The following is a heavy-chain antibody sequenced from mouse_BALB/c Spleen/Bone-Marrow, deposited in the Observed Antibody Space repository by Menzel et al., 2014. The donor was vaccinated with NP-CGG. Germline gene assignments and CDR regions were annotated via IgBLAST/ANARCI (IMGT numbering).Heavy chain of an antibody. CDR2: INSNGGST. Sequence: EVMLVESGGGSVQPGGSLKLSCAASGFTFSSYGMSWVRQTPDKRLELVASINSNGGSTYYPDSVKGRFTISRDNAKNTLSLQMSSLKSEDTAMYYCARGNYGNYVDYFDYWGQGTTLTVSS. CDR3: ARGNYGNYVDYFDY. D-gene: IGHD2-1*01. J-gene: IGHJ2*01. CDR1: GFTFSSYG. V-gene: IGHV5-6-3*01.